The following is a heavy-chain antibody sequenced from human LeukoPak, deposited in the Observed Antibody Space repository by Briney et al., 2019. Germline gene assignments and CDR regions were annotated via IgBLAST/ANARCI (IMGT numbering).Heavy chain of an antibody. V-gene: IGHV1-2*02. CDR3: GREDSTVVDY. CDR1: GYTFTGYY. Sequence: ASVKVSCKASGYTFTGYYMHWVRQASGQGLEWMGWINPNSGGTNYAQKFQGRVTMTRDTSISTAYMELSRLRSDDTAVYYCGREDSTVVDYWGQGNLVTVSS. CDR2: INPNSGGT. D-gene: IGHD4-23*01. J-gene: IGHJ4*02.